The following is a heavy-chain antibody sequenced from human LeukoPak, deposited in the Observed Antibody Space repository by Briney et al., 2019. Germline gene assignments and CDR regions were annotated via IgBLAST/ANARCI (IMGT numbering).Heavy chain of an antibody. CDR1: GGSISSGGYY. J-gene: IGHJ4*02. CDR2: IYYSGST. CDR3: ARYNSFWSSYYHQYYFDY. D-gene: IGHD3-3*01. V-gene: IGHV4-31*03. Sequence: SETLSLTCTVSGGSISSGGYYWSWIRQHPGKGLEWIGYIYYSGSTYYNPSLKSRVTISVDTSKNQFSLKLSSVTAADTAVYYCARYNSFWSSYYHQYYFDYWGQGTLVTVYS.